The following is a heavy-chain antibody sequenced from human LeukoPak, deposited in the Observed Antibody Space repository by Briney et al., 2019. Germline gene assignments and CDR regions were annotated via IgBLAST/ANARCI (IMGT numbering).Heavy chain of an antibody. CDR1: GFTFNSFW. V-gene: IGHV3-48*04. CDR2: ISSSGSTI. D-gene: IGHD1-26*01. CDR3: ARGTYSGTYYAWYYFDY. Sequence: GGSLRLSCAASGFTFNSFWMSWVRQAPGKGLEWVSYISSSGSTIYYADSVKGRFTISRDNAKNSLSLQMNSLRAEDTAVYYCARGTYSGTYYAWYYFDYWGQGTLVTVSS. J-gene: IGHJ4*02.